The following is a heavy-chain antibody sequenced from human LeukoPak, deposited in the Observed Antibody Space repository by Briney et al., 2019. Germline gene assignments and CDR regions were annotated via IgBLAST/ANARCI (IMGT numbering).Heavy chain of an antibody. D-gene: IGHD1-1*01. Sequence: GESLKISCKGSGYSFTGYWINWVRQMPGKGLEWMGMIDPSDSYTSYSPSFQGLVTISADKSISTAYLQWSSLKASDTAMYYCARRNDWKYAFQIWGQGTMVTVSS. CDR2: IDPSDSYT. V-gene: IGHV5-10-1*01. CDR3: ARRNDWKYAFQI. J-gene: IGHJ3*02. CDR1: GYSFTGYW.